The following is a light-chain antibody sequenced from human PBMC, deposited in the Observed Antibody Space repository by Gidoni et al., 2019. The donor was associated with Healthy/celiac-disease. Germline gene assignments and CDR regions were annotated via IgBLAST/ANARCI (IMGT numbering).Light chain of an antibody. CDR2: WAS. J-gene: IGKJ4*01. CDR3: QQYYSTLT. V-gene: IGKV4-1*01. CDR1: QSVLYSSTHKNY. Sequence: DIVMTQSPDSLAVSLGERATINCKSSQSVLYSSTHKNYLAWYQQKPEQPPKLLIYWASTRESGVPDRFSGSGSGTDFTLTISSLQAEDVAVYYCQQYYSTLTFGGGTKVEIK.